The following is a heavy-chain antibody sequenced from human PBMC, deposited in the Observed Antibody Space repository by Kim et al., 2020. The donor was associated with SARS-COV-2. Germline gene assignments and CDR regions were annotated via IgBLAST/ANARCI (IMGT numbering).Heavy chain of an antibody. CDR2: STTSGNIT. V-gene: IGHV3-23*01. CDR3: AKYRYCLNGFSD. J-gene: IGHJ4*02. D-gene: IGHD2-8*02. Sequence: GGSLRLSCAGSGFTFSSNAMSWVRQAPGKGLEWVSTSTTSGNITYYADSVKGRFTMSRDNSQNTLYVQMNSLRADDTAVYYCAKYRYCLNGFSDWGQGTL. CDR1: GFTFSSNA.